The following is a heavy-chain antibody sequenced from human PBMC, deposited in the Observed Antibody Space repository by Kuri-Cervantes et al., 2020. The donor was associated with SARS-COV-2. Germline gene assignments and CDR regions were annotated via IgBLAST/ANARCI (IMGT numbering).Heavy chain of an antibody. CDR1: GGSISSYY. CDR2: IYYSGST. J-gene: IGHJ5*02. CDR3: ARLKTGGGIDP. Sequence: ESLKISCTVSGGSISSYYWSWIRQPPGKGLEWIGSIYYSGSTYYNPSLKSRVTISVDTSKNQFSLKLSSVTAADTAVYYCARLKTGGGIDPWGQGTLVTVSS. V-gene: IGHV4-59*05. D-gene: IGHD7-27*01.